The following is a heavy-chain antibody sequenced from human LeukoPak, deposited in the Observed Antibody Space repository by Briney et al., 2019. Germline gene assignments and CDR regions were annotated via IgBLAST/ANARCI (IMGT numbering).Heavy chain of an antibody. CDR2: IYYSGST. V-gene: IGHV4-59*01. D-gene: IGHD5-18*01. J-gene: IGHJ6*02. Sequence: SETLSLTCTVSVGSISGDFRSCSPQRPGGGLWSIGCIYYSGSTNYNPSLKSRVTISVDTSKNQFSLKLNCVTAADTAVYYCASTRDWDTDGMDVWGQGTTVTVSS. CDR1: VGSISGDF. CDR3: ASTRDWDTDGMDV.